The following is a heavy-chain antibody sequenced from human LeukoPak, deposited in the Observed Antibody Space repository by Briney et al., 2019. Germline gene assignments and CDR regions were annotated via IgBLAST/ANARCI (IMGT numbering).Heavy chain of an antibody. Sequence: ASVKVSCKASGYTFTGYYMHWVRQAPGQGLEWMGWINPNSGGTNYAQKFQGRVTMTRDTSISTAYMELSRLRAEDTAVYYCAIQPGIAVAGTGYWGQGTLVTVSS. CDR2: INPNSGGT. J-gene: IGHJ4*02. CDR3: AIQPGIAVAGTGY. CDR1: GYTFTGYY. V-gene: IGHV1-2*02. D-gene: IGHD6-19*01.